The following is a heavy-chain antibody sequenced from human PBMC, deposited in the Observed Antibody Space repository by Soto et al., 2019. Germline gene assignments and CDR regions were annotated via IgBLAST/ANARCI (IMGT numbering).Heavy chain of an antibody. CDR3: SGVGVVDASENWFDP. D-gene: IGHD3-10*01. CDR1: GGSISSGGYY. J-gene: IGHJ5*02. Sequence: ASETLSLTCTVSGGSISSGGYYWSWIRQHPGKGLEWIGYIYYSGSTYYNPSLKSRVTISVDTSKNQFSLKLSSVTAADTAVYYRSGVGVVDASENWFDPGCQGTLVTVSS. CDR2: IYYSGST. V-gene: IGHV4-31*03.